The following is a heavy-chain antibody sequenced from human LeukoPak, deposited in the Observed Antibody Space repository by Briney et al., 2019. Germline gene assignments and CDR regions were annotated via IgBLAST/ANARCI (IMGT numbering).Heavy chain of an antibody. CDR2: ISAYNGST. Sequence: AASVKVSCKASGYTFTSYGISWVRQAPGQGLEWMGWISAYNGSTNYAQKLQGRVTMTRDMSTSTVYMELSSLRSEDTAVYYCARGFEGFSGTDHDYWGQGTLVTVSS. CDR1: GYTFTSYG. D-gene: IGHD1-26*01. J-gene: IGHJ4*02. CDR3: ARGFEGFSGTDHDY. V-gene: IGHV1-18*01.